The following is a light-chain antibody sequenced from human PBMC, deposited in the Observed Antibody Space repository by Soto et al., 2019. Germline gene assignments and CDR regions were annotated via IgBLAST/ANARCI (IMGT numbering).Light chain of an antibody. V-gene: IGKV3-15*01. CDR2: DSS. CDR3: QQYNNWLRT. J-gene: IGKJ1*01. Sequence: EILMTQSRASLSLSPGEIATLSCRASQSVSSDLAWYQQKPGQAPRLLIYDSSTRATGIPARFSGSGSGTEFTLTISSLQSEDFAVYYCQQYNNWLRTFGQGTKVDIK. CDR1: QSVSSD.